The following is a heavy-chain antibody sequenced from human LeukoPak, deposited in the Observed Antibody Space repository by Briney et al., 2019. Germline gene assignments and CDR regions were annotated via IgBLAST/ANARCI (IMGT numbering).Heavy chain of an antibody. J-gene: IGHJ6*03. Sequence: SETLSLTCTVSGGSISSYYWSWIRQPAGKGLEWIGRIYTSGSTNYNPSLKSRVTMSVDTSKNQFSLKLSSVTAADTAVYYCARDSSNYNYYYYYIDVWGKGTTVTVSS. D-gene: IGHD4-11*01. V-gene: IGHV4-4*07. CDR1: GGSISSYY. CDR2: IYTSGST. CDR3: ARDSSNYNYYYYYIDV.